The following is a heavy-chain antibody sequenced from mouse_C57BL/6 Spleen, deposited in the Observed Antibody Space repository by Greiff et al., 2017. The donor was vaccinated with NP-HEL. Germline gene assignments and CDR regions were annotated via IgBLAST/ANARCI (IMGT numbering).Heavy chain of an antibody. CDR3: TRSGWLLRFDY. V-gene: IGHV6-6*01. Sequence: EVQLQQSGGGLVQPGGSMKLSCAASGFTFSDAWMDWVRQSPEKGLEWVAEIRNKANNHATYYAESVKGRFTISRDDSKSSVYLQMNSLRAEDTGIYYCTRSGWLLRFDYWGQGTTLTVSS. CDR2: IRNKANNHAT. J-gene: IGHJ2*01. D-gene: IGHD2-3*01. CDR1: GFTFSDAW.